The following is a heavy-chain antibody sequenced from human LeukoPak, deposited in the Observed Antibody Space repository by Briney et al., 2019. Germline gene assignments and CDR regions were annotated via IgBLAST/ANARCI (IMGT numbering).Heavy chain of an antibody. CDR1: GFTFSSYS. CDR2: ISSSSYI. D-gene: IGHD3-10*01. Sequence: GGSLRLSCAASGFTFSSYSMNWVRQAPGKGLEWVSSISSSSYIYYADSVKGRFTISRDNAKNSLYLQMNSLRAEDTAVYYCARGQYYGSGSYYDPGCDYWGQGTLVTVSS. V-gene: IGHV3-21*01. CDR3: ARGQYYGSGSYYDPGCDY. J-gene: IGHJ4*02.